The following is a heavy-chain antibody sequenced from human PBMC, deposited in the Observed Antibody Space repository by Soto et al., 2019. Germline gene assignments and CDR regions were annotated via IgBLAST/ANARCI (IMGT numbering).Heavy chain of an antibody. D-gene: IGHD6-19*01. Sequence: EVQLLESGGGSVQPGGSLRLSCTASGFNFGNYAMGWARQAPGKGREWLFSLAVPYTGAKTYYADSVAGRLIVSRDDSKNTLYLELNSLRADDTAVYYCAKDWGRIAVAGWTDWGPGTLVTVSS. CDR1: GFNFGNYA. V-gene: IGHV3-23*01. CDR2: VPYTGAKT. CDR3: AKDWGRIAVAGWTD. J-gene: IGHJ4*02.